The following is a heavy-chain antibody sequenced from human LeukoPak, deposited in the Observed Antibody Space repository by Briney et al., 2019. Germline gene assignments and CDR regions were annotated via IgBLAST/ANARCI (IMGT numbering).Heavy chain of an antibody. Sequence: SETLSLTCAVPGGSISSYIWSWIRQPPGKGLEWMGHIYTSGSTNYNPYIMSRVTIPSHTSKNQFFLKLSSVTAADTAVYYCARAETTYCSSTSCYAVGDYYCYYYMDVWGKGTTVTVSS. CDR1: GGSISSYI. V-gene: IGHV4-4*07. J-gene: IGHJ6*03. CDR3: ARAETTYCSSTSCYAVGDYYCYYYMDV. CDR2: IYTSGST. D-gene: IGHD2-2*01.